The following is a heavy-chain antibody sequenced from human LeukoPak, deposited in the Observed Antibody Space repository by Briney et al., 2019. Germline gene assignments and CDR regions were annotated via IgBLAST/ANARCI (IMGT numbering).Heavy chain of an antibody. CDR1: GGSISSYY. D-gene: IGHD6-13*01. CDR3: ARVPTAAGTSINAFDI. Sequence: SETLSLTCTVSGGSISSYYWSWIRQPPGKGLEWIGYIYYSGSTNYNPSLKSRVTISVDTSKNQFSLKLSSVTAADTAVYYCARVPTAAGTSINAFDIWGQGTMVTVSS. V-gene: IGHV4-59*01. J-gene: IGHJ3*02. CDR2: IYYSGST.